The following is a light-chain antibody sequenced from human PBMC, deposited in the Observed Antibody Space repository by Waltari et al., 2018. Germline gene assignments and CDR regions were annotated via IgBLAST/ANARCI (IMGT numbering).Light chain of an antibody. J-gene: IGLJ1*01. V-gene: IGLV1-40*01. Sequence: QSVLTQPPSVSGAPGQTVTISCTGSSSNIGAGYDVHWYQQLPGAAPKLLIHGNIHRPSGFPDRFVGFNSDTSSSLAITGLQAEDEADYYCQSYDSNLSGYVFGTGTKVSVL. CDR3: QSYDSNLSGYV. CDR2: GNI. CDR1: SSNIGAGYD.